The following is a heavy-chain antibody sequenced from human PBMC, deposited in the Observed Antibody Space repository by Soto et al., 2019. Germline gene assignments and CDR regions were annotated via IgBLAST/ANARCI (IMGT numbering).Heavy chain of an antibody. CDR2: IYYSGST. CDR3: ARVVGNAYFDY. Sequence: PSETLSLTCTVSGGSISSGGYYWSWIRQHPGKGLEWIGYIYYSGSTCYNPSLKSRVTISVDTSKNQFSLKLSSVTAADTAVYYCARVVGNAYFDYWGQGTLVTVSS. D-gene: IGHD1-1*01. CDR1: GGSISSGGYY. V-gene: IGHV4-31*03. J-gene: IGHJ4*02.